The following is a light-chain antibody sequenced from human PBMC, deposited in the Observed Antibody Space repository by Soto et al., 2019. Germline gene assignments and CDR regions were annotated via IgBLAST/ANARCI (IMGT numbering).Light chain of an antibody. V-gene: IGLV2-11*01. CDR1: SGEVGGSNY. Sequence: QSVLTQPRSVSGSPGQSVAISCTGTSGEVGGSNYVSWYQQHPGTAPKLLIFDVTKRPSGVPDRFSGSKSGNTASLTISGLQAEDEADYFCCSHSSSLSSWVVGGMT. J-gene: IGLJ3*02. CDR2: DVT. CDR3: CSHSSSLSSWV.